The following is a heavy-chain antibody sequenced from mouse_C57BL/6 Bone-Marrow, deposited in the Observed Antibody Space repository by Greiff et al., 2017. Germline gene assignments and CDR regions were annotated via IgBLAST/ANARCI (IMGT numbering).Heavy chain of an antibody. Sequence: EVQLVESGGDLVKPGGSLKLSCAASGFTFSSYGMSWVRQTPDKRLEWVATISSGGSYTYYPDSLKGRFTISRDNAKNTLYLQMSSLKSEDTAMYYCARDPLYGNYDYWGQGTTLTVSS. D-gene: IGHD2-1*01. CDR2: ISSGGSYT. CDR3: ARDPLYGNYDY. J-gene: IGHJ2*01. V-gene: IGHV5-6*01. CDR1: GFTFSSYG.